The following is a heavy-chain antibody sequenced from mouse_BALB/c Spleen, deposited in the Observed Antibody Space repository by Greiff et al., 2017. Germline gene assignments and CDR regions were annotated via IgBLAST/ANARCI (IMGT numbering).Heavy chain of an antibody. CDR1: GFTFSNYW. CDR3: TRIYRYHAMDY. V-gene: IGHV6-6*02. Sequence: EVKLVESGGGLVRPGGSMKLSCVASGFTFSNYWMNWVRQSPEKGLEWVAEISLKSNNYATHYAESVKGRFTISRDDSKSSVYLQMNNLRAEDTGIYYCTRIYRYHAMDYWGQGTSVTVSS. CDR2: ISLKSNNYAT. J-gene: IGHJ4*01. D-gene: IGHD2-1*01.